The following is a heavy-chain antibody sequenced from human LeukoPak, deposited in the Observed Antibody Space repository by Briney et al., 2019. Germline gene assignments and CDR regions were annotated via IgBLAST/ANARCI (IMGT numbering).Heavy chain of an antibody. Sequence: GGSLRLSCAASGFTFSSYSMNWVRQAPGKGLEWVSSISSSSSYIYYADSVKGRFTISRDNAKNSLYLQMNSLRAEDTAVYYCARDRLANWGFDAFDIWGQGTMVTVSS. D-gene: IGHD7-27*01. V-gene: IGHV3-21*01. CDR1: GFTFSSYS. CDR3: ARDRLANWGFDAFDI. CDR2: ISSSSSYI. J-gene: IGHJ3*02.